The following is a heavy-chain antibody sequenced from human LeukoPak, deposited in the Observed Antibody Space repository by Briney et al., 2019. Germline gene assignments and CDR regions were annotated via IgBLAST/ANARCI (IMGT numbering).Heavy chain of an antibody. J-gene: IGHJ2*01. CDR1: GDSISGGNYY. V-gene: IGHV4-30-2*01. Sequence: SQTLSLTCTVSGDSISGGNYYWSWLRQPPGKGLEWIGYIYHGGDAYYNPSLKSRFTLSVDRPNNQFSLTLDSVTAADTAVYYCATDYTNSEWNFDLWGRGTLVTVSS. CDR3: ATDYTNSEWNFDL. D-gene: IGHD4-11*01. CDR2: IYHGGDA.